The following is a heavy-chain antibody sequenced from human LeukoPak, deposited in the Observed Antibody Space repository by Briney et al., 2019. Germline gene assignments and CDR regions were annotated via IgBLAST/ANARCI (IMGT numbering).Heavy chain of an antibody. CDR1: GFTFSSYA. D-gene: IGHD6-6*01. J-gene: IGHJ4*02. Sequence: GGSLRHSCAASGFTFSSYAMSWVRQAPGKGLEWVSAISGSGGSTYYADSVKGRFTISRDNSKNTLYLQMNSLRAEDTAVYYCAKGLEYSSSSLWGQGTLVTVSS. CDR2: ISGSGGST. CDR3: AKGLEYSSSSL. V-gene: IGHV3-23*01.